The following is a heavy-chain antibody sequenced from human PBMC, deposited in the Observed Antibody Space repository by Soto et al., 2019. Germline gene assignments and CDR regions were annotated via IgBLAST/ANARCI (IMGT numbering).Heavy chain of an antibody. CDR3: ARGREGSGWYYYYGMDV. CDR1: GGSISSYY. D-gene: IGHD6-19*01. Sequence: PSETLSLTCTVSGGSISSYYWSWIRQPAWKGLEWIGRIYTSGSTNYNPSLKSRVTMSVDTSKNQFSLKLSSVTAADTAVYYCARGREGSGWYYYYGMDVWGQGTTVTVSS. V-gene: IGHV4-4*07. CDR2: IYTSGST. J-gene: IGHJ6*02.